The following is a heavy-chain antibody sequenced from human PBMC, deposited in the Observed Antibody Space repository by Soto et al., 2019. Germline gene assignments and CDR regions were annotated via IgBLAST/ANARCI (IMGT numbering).Heavy chain of an antibody. D-gene: IGHD3-9*01. Sequence: QVQLQQWGAGLLKPSETLSLTCAVYGGSFSGYYWSWIRQPPGKGLEWIGEINHSGSTNYNPSLKSRVTISVDTSKNQFSLKLSSVTAADTAVYYCARERLGVEILTGTFDYWGQGTLVTVSS. CDR1: GGSFSGYY. CDR3: ARERLGVEILTGTFDY. V-gene: IGHV4-34*01. CDR2: INHSGST. J-gene: IGHJ4*02.